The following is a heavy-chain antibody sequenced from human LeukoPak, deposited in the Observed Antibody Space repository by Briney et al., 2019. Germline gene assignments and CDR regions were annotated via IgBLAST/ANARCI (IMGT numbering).Heavy chain of an antibody. Sequence: GGSLRLSCAASGFTFSSYWMHWVRQAPGKGLVWVSRINSDGSSTTYADSVKGRFTISRDNAKNTLYLQMNSLRAEDTAVYYCAGPYSTSWYALGYWGQGALVTVSS. J-gene: IGHJ4*02. V-gene: IGHV3-74*01. D-gene: IGHD6-13*01. CDR2: INSDGSST. CDR3: AGPYSTSWYALGY. CDR1: GFTFSSYW.